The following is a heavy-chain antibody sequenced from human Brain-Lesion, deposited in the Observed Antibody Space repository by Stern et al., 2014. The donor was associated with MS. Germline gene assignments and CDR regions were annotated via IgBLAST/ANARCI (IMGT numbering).Heavy chain of an antibody. CDR1: SSGGYY. Sequence: SSGGYYWSWIRQPAGKGLEWIGRIFNSGSTSYNPSLKSRGTISIDTSQNQFSLRLNSMTAADTAVYYCARGRVVPGFQYYATDVWGQGTTVIVSS. D-gene: IGHD2-2*01. CDR2: IFNSGST. V-gene: IGHV4-61*02. CDR3: ARGRVVPGFQYYATDV. J-gene: IGHJ6*02.